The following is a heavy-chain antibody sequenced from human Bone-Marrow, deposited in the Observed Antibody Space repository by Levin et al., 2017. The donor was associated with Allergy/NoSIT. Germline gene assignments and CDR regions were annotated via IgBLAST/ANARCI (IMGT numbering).Heavy chain of an antibody. V-gene: IGHV3-33*01. D-gene: IGHD3-10*01. CDR3: ARTGYYGSGSYDY. J-gene: IGHJ4*02. CDR2: IWYDGSNK. Sequence: LSLTCAASGFTFSSYGMHWVRQAPGKGLEWVAVIWYDGSNKYYADSVKGRFTISRDNSKNTLYLQMNSLRAEDTAVYYCARTGYYGSGSYDYWGQGTLVTVSS. CDR1: GFTFSSYG.